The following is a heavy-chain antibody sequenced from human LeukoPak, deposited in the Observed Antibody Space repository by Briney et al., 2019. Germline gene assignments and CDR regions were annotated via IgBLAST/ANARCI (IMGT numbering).Heavy chain of an antibody. CDR1: GFPFSTSW. Sequence: GSLRLSCAASGFPFSTSWMTWVRQAPGKGLDWLGNINPDGSRINYVDSVKGRFTFSRDNAKNSLFLQMNSLRAEDTAVFYCARDSGYNAFDIWGQGTMVTVSS. CDR3: ARDSGYNAFDI. J-gene: IGHJ3*02. D-gene: IGHD5-12*01. V-gene: IGHV3-7*01. CDR2: INPDGSRI.